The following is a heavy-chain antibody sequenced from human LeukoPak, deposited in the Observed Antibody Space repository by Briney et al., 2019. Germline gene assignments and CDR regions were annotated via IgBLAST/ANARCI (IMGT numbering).Heavy chain of an antibody. J-gene: IGHJ6*02. D-gene: IGHD6-19*01. Sequence: GASVKVSCKASGYTFTSYAMHWVRQAPGQRLEWMGWSNAGNGNTKYSQEFQGRVTITRDTSASTAYMELSSLRSEDMAVYYCARDGRVAGGAGVDYYGMDVWGQGTTVTVSS. V-gene: IGHV1-3*02. CDR3: ARDGRVAGGAGVDYYGMDV. CDR1: GYTFTSYA. CDR2: SNAGNGNT.